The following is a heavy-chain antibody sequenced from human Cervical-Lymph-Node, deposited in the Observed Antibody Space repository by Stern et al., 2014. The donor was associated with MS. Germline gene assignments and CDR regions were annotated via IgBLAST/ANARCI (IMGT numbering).Heavy chain of an antibody. CDR2: IYPGDSET. CDR3: ARRGHGYMGIDY. V-gene: IGHV5-51*03. D-gene: IGHD5-24*01. J-gene: IGHJ4*02. Sequence: EVQLVESGAEVKKPGESLRISCEVSGYKFTNNWIGWVRQMPGKGLEWMGIIYPGDSETRYSPSFQGQVTILVDKSNTTAYLQWSSLKASDTALYYCARRGHGYMGIDYWGQGTPVTVSS. CDR1: GYKFTNNW.